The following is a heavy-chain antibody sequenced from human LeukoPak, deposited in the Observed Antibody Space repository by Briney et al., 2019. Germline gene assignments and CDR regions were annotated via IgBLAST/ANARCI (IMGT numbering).Heavy chain of an antibody. V-gene: IGHV1-69*04. CDR1: GGTFSSYA. J-gene: IGHJ4*02. D-gene: IGHD1-26*01. CDR3: ARAPNYSGSYYGAFDY. CDR2: IIPVLGIA. Sequence: ASVKVSCKASGGTFSSYAISWVRQAPGQGLEWMGRIIPVLGIASYAPKFQGRVTITADKSTSTAYMELSSLRSEDTAVYYRARAPNYSGSYYGAFDYWGQGTLVTVSS.